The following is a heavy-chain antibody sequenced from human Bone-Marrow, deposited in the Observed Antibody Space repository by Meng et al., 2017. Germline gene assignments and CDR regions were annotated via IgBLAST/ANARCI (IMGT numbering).Heavy chain of an antibody. CDR1: GYSFTSYW. V-gene: IGHV5-51*01. CDR2: IYPGDSDT. CDR3: ARSVYYYDSSGYYDRGYFDY. D-gene: IGHD3-22*01. Sequence: GGSLRLSCKGSGYSFTSYWIGWVRQMPGKGLEWMGIIYPGDSDTRYSPSFQGRVTISADKSISTAYLQWSSLKASDTAMYYCARSVYYYDSSGYYDRGYFDYWGQGTLVTVSS. J-gene: IGHJ4*02.